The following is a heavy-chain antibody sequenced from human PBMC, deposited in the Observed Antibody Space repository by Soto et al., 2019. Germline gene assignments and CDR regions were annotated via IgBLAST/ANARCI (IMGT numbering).Heavy chain of an antibody. J-gene: IGHJ4*02. CDR1: GFSLSTSGVG. D-gene: IGHD3-9*01. Sequence: SGPTLVNPTQTLTLTCTFSGFSLSTSGVGVGWIRQPPGKALEWLALIYWNDDKRYSPSLKSRLTITKDTSKNQVVLTMTNMDPVDTATYYCHKYYDILTGRDYWGQGTLVTVSS. V-gene: IGHV2-5*01. CDR3: HKYYDILTGRDY. CDR2: IYWNDDK.